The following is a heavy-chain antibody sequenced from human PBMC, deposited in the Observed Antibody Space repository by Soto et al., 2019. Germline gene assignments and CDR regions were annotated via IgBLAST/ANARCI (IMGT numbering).Heavy chain of an antibody. CDR3: ARERIAAAAGMDV. CDR2: IYYSGST. CDR1: GGSISSGGYY. Sequence: QVQLQESGPGLVKPSQTLSLTCTVSGGSISSGGYYWSWIRQHPGKGLEWIGYIYYSGSTYYNPSLNSRVTISVDTSKNQFSLKLSSVTAADTAVYYCARERIAAAAGMDVWGQGTTVTVSS. V-gene: IGHV4-31*03. J-gene: IGHJ6*02. D-gene: IGHD6-13*01.